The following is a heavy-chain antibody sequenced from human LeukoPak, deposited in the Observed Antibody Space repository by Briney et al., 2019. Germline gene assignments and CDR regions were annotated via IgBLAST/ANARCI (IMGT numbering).Heavy chain of an antibody. J-gene: IGHJ3*02. V-gene: IGHV3-30*14. CDR2: ISYDGGNK. D-gene: IGHD3-3*01. CDR3: ARGALYDFWSGYYPAFDI. CDR1: GFTFSSYA. Sequence: PGRSLRLSCAASGFTFSSYAMHWVRQAPGKGLEWVAVISYDGGNKYYADSVKGRFTISGDNSKNTLYLQMNSLRAEDTAVYYCARGALYDFWSGYYPAFDIWGQGTMVTVSS.